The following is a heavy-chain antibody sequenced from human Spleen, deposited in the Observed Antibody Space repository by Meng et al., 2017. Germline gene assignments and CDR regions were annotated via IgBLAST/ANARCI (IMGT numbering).Heavy chain of an antibody. CDR1: GGSVSGYY. V-gene: IGHV4-34*01. CDR3: ARGPRDRIVVVPAATNWFDP. D-gene: IGHD2-2*01. CDR2: INHSGST. Sequence: QMQRPQLGAGLLKPSEPLSLTCAVYGGSVSGYYWSRIRQPPGKGLEWIGEINHSGSTNYNPSLKSRVTISVDTSKNQFSLKLSSVTAADTAVYYCARGPRDRIVVVPAATNWFDPWGQGTLVTVSS. J-gene: IGHJ5*02.